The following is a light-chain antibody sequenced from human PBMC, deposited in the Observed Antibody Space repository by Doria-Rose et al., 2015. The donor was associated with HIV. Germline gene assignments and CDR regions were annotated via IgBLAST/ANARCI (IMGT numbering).Light chain of an antibody. CDR2: DGS. J-gene: IGKJ1*01. CDR1: QSFSSTY. CDR3: HQYGTSWT. V-gene: IGKV3-20*01. Sequence: DIVMTQSPGTLSLSPGERATLSCRASQSFSSTYLAWYQQKPAQAPSLLIYDGSTRATGIQDRFSASGSGTDFTLTINRLEPEDFALYYCHQYGTSWTFGQGTKVEI.